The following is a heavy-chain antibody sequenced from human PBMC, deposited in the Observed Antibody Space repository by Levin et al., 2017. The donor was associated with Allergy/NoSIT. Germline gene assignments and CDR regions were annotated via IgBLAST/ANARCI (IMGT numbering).Heavy chain of an antibody. V-gene: IGHV7-4-1*02. CDR1: GYTFTSYA. Sequence: ASVKVSCKASGYTFTSYAMHWVRQAPGQGLEWMGWINTNTGNPTFAQGFTGRFVFSLDTSVSTAYLQITSLKAEDTAVYYCARESPDIQATIDYWGQGTLVTVSS. CDR3: ARESPDIQATIDY. J-gene: IGHJ4*02. CDR2: INTNTGNP. D-gene: IGHD5-12*01.